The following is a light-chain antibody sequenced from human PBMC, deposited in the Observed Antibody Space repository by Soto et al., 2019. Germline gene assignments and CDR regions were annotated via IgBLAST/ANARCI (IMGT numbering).Light chain of an antibody. CDR1: QSVSTR. CDR2: DAS. J-gene: IGKJ1*01. Sequence: DLQMTQSPSSLSASVGDRVTIXXRASQSVSTRLAWHQQKPGKAPKVXIYDASNLETGGPSMFSGSGAGREFTLTISSLQPDDFATYYCPQYYDYPWTFGQGTKVDIK. CDR3: PQYYDYPWT. V-gene: IGKV1-5*01.